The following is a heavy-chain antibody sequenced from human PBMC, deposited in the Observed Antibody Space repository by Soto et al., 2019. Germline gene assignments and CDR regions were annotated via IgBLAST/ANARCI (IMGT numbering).Heavy chain of an antibody. J-gene: IGHJ4*02. CDR3: ARDEYPYYDDSSGYHFDY. D-gene: IGHD3-22*01. CDR2: ISSSSSTI. V-gene: IGHV3-48*01. CDR1: GFTFNTYN. Sequence: LRLSCAASGFTFNTYNMNWVRQAPGKGLEWVSYISSSSSTIHYADSVKGRFTISRDNAKNSLYLQMNSLRAEDTAVYYCARDEYPYYDDSSGYHFDYWGQGTLVTVSS.